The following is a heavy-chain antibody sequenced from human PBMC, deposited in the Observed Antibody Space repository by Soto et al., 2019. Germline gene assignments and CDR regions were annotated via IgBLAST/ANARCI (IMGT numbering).Heavy chain of an antibody. CDR2: ISGSGGST. CDR3: AKDRVVAGYYYYGMDV. CDR1: GFTFSSYA. J-gene: IGHJ6*02. V-gene: IGHV3-23*01. Sequence: PGGSLRLSCAASGFTFSSYAMSWVRQAPGKGLEWVSAISGSGGSTYYADSVKGRFTIPRDNSKNTLYLQMNSLRAEDTAVYYCAKDRVVAGYYYYGMDVWGPGTTVTVSS. D-gene: IGHD6-19*01.